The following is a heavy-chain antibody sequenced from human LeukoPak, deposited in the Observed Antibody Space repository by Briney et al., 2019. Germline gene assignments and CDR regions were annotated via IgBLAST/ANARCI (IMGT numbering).Heavy chain of an antibody. D-gene: IGHD6-19*01. CDR2: LFFNERT. Sequence: SETLSLTCTVSGASITTYYWSWIRQSPGKGLEWIGYLFFNERTNYNPPLKSRVTISVDRSKNQFSLKVTSVTAADTAIYYCARAGGGWSFASWGQGTLVTVSS. CDR1: GASITTYY. V-gene: IGHV4-59*01. CDR3: ARAGGGWSFAS. J-gene: IGHJ4*02.